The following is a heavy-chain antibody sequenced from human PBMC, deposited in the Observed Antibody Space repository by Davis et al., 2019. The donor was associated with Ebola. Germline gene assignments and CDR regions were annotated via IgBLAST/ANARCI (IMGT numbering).Heavy chain of an antibody. Sequence: SETLSLTCNVSGGSMNSYYWSWIRQSPGKGLEWIGYIYDSGSTNYNPAFKSRVTMSIDTTKNQFSLKMTSVTAADTAAYHCARHSFSSTICCRTEYFQYWGRGTLVTVSS. CDR3: ARHSFSSTICCRTEYFQY. D-gene: IGHD2-2*01. CDR2: IYDSGST. CDR1: GGSMNSYY. V-gene: IGHV4-59*08. J-gene: IGHJ1*01.